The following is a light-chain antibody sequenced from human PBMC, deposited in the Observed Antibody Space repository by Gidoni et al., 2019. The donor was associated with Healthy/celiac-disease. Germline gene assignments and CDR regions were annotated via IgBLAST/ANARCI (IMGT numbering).Light chain of an antibody. CDR2: GAS. J-gene: IGKJ1*01. CDR3: QQYGSSPKT. V-gene: IGKV3-20*01. Sequence: ELVLPQSPGTLSLSPGERATPSRRDSQNVSSSYLAWYQQKPGQAPRLLIYGASSRATGIPDRFSGSGSGTDFTLTISRLEPEDFAVYYCQQYGSSPKTFGQGTKVEIK. CDR1: QNVSSSY.